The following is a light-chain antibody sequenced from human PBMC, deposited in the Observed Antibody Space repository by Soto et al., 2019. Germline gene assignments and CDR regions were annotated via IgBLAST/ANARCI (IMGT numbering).Light chain of an antibody. CDR1: QSISSW. V-gene: IGKV1-5*01. J-gene: IGKJ1*01. Sequence: DIQMSQSPSTLSGYVGDRGTLTCRASQSISSWLAWYQQKPGKAPNLLIYDASSLKSGVPSRFSVSGSGTEFTLTISSLQPDDFATYYCQQYNNYSAFGQGTKVDI. CDR2: DAS. CDR3: QQYNNYSA.